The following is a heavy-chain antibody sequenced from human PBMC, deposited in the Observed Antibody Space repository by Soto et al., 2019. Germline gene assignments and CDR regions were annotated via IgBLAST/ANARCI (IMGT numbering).Heavy chain of an antibody. J-gene: IGHJ5*02. V-gene: IGHV4-30-4*01. CDR3: ARLGAYYQSLAP. Sequence: SETLSLTCTVSGGSISSGDYYWSWIRQPPGKGLEWIGYIYYSGSTYYNPSLQSRVTISLETSKSQFSLRLTSVTAADTAVYYCARLGAYYQSLAPWGPGTLVTVSS. D-gene: IGHD3-22*01. CDR1: GGSISSGDYY. CDR2: IYYSGST.